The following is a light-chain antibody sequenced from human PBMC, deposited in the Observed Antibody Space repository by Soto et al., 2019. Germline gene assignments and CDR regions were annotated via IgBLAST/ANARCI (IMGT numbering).Light chain of an antibody. CDR2: AAS. CDR1: QSISSSY. Sequence: EIVLTQSPGTLSLSPGERATLSCRASQSISSSYLAWYQQKPGQAPRLLIYAASSRATGIPDRFSGSGSGTDFTLTFSRLEPEDFAVYYCQQDGSSSYTFGQGTQLEIK. J-gene: IGKJ2*01. CDR3: QQDGSSSYT. V-gene: IGKV3-20*01.